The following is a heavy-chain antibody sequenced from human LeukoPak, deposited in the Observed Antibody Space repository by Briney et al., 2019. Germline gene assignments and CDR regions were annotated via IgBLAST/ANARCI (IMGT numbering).Heavy chain of an antibody. Sequence: SETLSLTCAVYGGSFSGYYWSWIRQPPGKGLEWIGEINHSGSTNYNPSLKSRVTISVDTSKNQFSLKLSSVTAADTAVYYCAWRRMIAAAGIWFWFDPWGQGTLVTVSS. V-gene: IGHV4-34*01. CDR1: GGSFSGYY. CDR2: INHSGST. J-gene: IGHJ5*02. D-gene: IGHD6-13*01. CDR3: AWRRMIAAAGIWFWFDP.